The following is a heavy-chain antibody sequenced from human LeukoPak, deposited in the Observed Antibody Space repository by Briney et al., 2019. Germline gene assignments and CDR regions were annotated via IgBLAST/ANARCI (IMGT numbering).Heavy chain of an antibody. V-gene: IGHV1-2*02. CDR3: ARGVSSNFDC. D-gene: IGHD6-13*01. Sequence: ASVKVSCKASGYTFTGYYLHWVRLAPGQGLEWMGWINPNGGGTNYAQNFQGRVTLTRDTSISTAYMELSRLRSDDTAVYYCARGVSSNFDCWGQGTLVTVSS. CDR1: GYTFTGYY. J-gene: IGHJ4*02. CDR2: INPNGGGT.